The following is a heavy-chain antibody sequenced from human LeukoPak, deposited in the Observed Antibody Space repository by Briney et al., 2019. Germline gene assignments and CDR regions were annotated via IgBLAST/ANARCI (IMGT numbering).Heavy chain of an antibody. CDR2: IYSGGST. CDR1: GFTVSSNY. D-gene: IGHD3-22*01. V-gene: IGHV3-66*01. CDR3: ARGLYDSSGYFDY. J-gene: IGHJ4*02. Sequence: GGSLRLSCAASGFTVSSNYMSWVRQAPGKGLEWVSVIYSGGSTYYADSVKGRFTISRDNSKNTLYLQMNSLRAEDTAVYYCARGLYDSSGYFDYWGQGTLVTVSS.